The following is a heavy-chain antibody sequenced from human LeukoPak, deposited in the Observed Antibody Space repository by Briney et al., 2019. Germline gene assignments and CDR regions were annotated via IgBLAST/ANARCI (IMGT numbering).Heavy chain of an antibody. D-gene: IGHD2-15*01. V-gene: IGHV3-23*01. J-gene: IGHJ4*02. CDR2: ISGSGGST. CDR1: GGSTSSDY. Sequence: ETLSLTCTVSGGSTSSDYWSWIRQSPGKGLEWVSAISGSGGSTYYADSVKGRFTISRDNSKNTLYLQMNSLRAEDTAVYYCAKDPHYCSGGSCLGYYFDYWGQGTLVTVSS. CDR3: AKDPHYCSGGSCLGYYFDY.